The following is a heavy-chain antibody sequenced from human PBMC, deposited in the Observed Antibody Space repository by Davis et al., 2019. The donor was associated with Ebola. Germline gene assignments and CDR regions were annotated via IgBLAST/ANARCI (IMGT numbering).Heavy chain of an antibody. D-gene: IGHD1-26*01. Sequence: PGGSLRLSCAASGFTFSGSAMHWVRQASGKGLELVGRMKSNSDGGTADYAAPVKGRYTISRDDSKNALYLEINSLKTEDTAMYYCTLVGASGRAYWGRGTLVTVSS. V-gene: IGHV3-15*01. J-gene: IGHJ4*02. CDR3: TLVGASGRAY. CDR1: GFTFSGSA. CDR2: MKSNSDGGTA.